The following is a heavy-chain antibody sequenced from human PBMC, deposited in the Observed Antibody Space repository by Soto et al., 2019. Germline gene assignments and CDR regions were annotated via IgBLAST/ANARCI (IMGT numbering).Heavy chain of an antibody. CDR2: ISGSGGTS. CDR3: AKSLFANTTEGAN. Sequence: GGSLRLSCAASGFTFSSYAMSWVRQAPGKGLEWVSTISGSGGTSYYADSVKGRFTISRDNSKNTAYLQMDILRGEDTAIYYCAKSLFANTTEGANWGQGTLVTVSS. D-gene: IGHD1-26*01. J-gene: IGHJ4*02. V-gene: IGHV3-23*01. CDR1: GFTFSSYA.